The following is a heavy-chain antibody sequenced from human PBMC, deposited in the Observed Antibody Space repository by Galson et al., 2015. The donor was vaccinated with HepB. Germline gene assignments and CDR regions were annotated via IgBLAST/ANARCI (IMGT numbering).Heavy chain of an antibody. Sequence: SLRLSCAASGFTXXXXYMSWXXXXPGKGLGWVSYIDSGDGYTNYADSVKGRFTISRDNAXNSLYLQMNSLRAEDTAMYYCARSKPTSAAAGDDXDYWGQGTLVXVSS. CDR2: IDSGDGYT. D-gene: IGHD6-13*01. CDR3: ARSKPTSAAAGDDXDY. J-gene: IGHJ4*02. V-gene: IGHV3-11*06. CDR1: GFTXXXXY.